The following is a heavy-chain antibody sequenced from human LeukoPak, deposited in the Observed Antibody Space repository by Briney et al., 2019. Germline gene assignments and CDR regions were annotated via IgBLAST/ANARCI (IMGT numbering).Heavy chain of an antibody. D-gene: IGHD5-24*01. CDR3: AKDRWDGYNWSPDY. J-gene: IGHJ4*02. V-gene: IGHV3-23*01. CDR2: ISGSGGST. CDR1: GFTFSSYA. Sequence: GGSLRLSCAASGFTFSSYAMSWVRQAPGKGLEWVSAISGSGGSTYYADSVKGRFTISRDNSKNMLYLQMNSLRAEDTAVYYCAKDRWDGYNWSPDYWGQGTLVTVSS.